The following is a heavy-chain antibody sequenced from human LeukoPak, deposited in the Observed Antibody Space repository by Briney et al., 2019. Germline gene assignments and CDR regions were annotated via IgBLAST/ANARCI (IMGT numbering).Heavy chain of an antibody. D-gene: IGHD4-17*01. CDR1: GYTFTGYY. CDR3: ATDFSTNTTVTTNY. J-gene: IGHJ4*02. CDR2: INPNSGGT. V-gene: IGHV1-2*06. Sequence: ASVKVSCKASGYTFTGYYMHWVRQAPGQGLEWMGRINPNSGGTNYAQNFQGRVTMTRDTSISTAYMELSRLRSDDTAVYYCATDFSTNTTVTTNYWGQGTLVTVSS.